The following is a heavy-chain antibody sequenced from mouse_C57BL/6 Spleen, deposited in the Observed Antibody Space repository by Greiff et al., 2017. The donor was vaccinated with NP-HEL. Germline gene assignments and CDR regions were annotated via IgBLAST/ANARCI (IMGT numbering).Heavy chain of an antibody. J-gene: IGHJ4*01. CDR2: ISNGGGST. CDR1: GFTFSDYY. V-gene: IGHV5-12*01. D-gene: IGHD2-4*01. CDR3: ARGNYEYDGAMDY. Sequence: EVKLVESGGGLVQPGGSLKLSCAASGFTFSDYYMYWVRQTPEKRLEWVAYISNGGGSTYYPDTLKGRFTISRDNSKNTLYLQMSRLKADDTARYYCARGNYEYDGAMDYWGQGTSVTVSS.